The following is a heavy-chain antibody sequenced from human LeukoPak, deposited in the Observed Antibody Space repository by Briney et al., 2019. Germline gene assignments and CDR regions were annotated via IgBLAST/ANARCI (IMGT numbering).Heavy chain of an antibody. Sequence: GGSLRLSCAASGFTFSDYYMSWIRQAPGKGLEWVSYVSSSGSTIYYADSVKGRFTISRDNAKNSLYLQMNSLRAEDTAVYYCARKGTGCSGGSCYSGAFDIWGQGTMVTVSS. V-gene: IGHV3-11*01. CDR1: GFTFSDYY. CDR2: VSSSGSTI. CDR3: ARKGTGCSGGSCYSGAFDI. D-gene: IGHD2-15*01. J-gene: IGHJ3*02.